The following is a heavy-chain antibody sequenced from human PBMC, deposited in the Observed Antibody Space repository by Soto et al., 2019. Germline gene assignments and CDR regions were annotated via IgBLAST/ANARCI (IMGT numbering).Heavy chain of an antibody. CDR3: ARVSMSTVSWGFDP. Sequence: PSETLSLTCAVSGGSITSNHWNWIRQPPGRGLEWIGYIYNSGTTKYNPSLKSRVIISVDTSKNQLSLKLSSVTAADTAVYYCARVSMSTVSWGFDPWGQGTLVTVSS. CDR1: GGSITSNH. V-gene: IGHV4-59*01. CDR2: IYNSGTT. J-gene: IGHJ5*02. D-gene: IGHD4-4*01.